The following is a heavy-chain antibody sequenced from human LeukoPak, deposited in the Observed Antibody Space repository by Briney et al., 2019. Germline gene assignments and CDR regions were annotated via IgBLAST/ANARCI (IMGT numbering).Heavy chain of an antibody. CDR1: GFTFSRSG. CDR2: ISGSGGRT. D-gene: IGHD6-6*01. CDR3: ARDKGRITIAAPKDAFDV. V-gene: IGHV3-23*01. Sequence: GGSLRLSCAASGFTFSRSGMSWFRQAPGKGLEWVSAISGSGGRTSYADSVGGRFAISRDNSRNTLYLQMNNLRAEDTAIYFCARDKGRITIAAPKDAFDVWGQGTTVTVRS. J-gene: IGHJ3*01.